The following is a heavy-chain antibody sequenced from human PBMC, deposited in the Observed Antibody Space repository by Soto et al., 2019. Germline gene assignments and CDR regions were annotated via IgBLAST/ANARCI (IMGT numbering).Heavy chain of an antibody. J-gene: IGHJ1*01. CDR1: GFTFSSYA. V-gene: IGHV3-23*01. CDR3: AKDVHYDIVSCIEYFHH. D-gene: IGHD3-9*01. Sequence: EVELLESGGGLVQPGGSLRLSCAASGFTFSSYAMSWVRRAPGKGLEWVAGISGSGRITKYADSVKGRFIISRDNYKNTLFLQMNSMRAEDTAVDYCAKDVHYDIVSCIEYFHHWAQGTLVTVSS. CDR2: ISGSGRIT.